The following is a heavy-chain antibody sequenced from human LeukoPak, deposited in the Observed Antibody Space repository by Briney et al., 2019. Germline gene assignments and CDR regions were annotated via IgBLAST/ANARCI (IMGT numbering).Heavy chain of an antibody. CDR2: ISTSSSYI. J-gene: IGHJ4*02. CDR1: GLXFSSYS. D-gene: IGHD3-10*01. Sequence: SLRPSCAASGLXFSSYSINWVRHAPGEGLKWVSSISTSSSYIYYADSVKGRFTISRDNAKKSLYLQMNSLRAEDTAVYYCGIRSLLWFGELKGGFDYWGQGTLVSVSS. V-gene: IGHV3-21*01. CDR3: GIRSLLWFGELKGGFDY.